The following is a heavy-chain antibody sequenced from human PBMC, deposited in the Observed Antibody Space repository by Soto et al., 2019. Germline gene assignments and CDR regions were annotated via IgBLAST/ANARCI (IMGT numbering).Heavy chain of an antibody. J-gene: IGHJ4*02. Sequence: QVQLQESGPGLVKPSETLSLTCAVSGGSISTYYWSWIRQPPGKGLEWLGYIFYTGSTDYNPSLKGRVNISLDTSKNQFSLKLTSVTAADTAVYYCARLNRGTYDYWGQGALVTVSS. CDR3: ARLNRGTYDY. V-gene: IGHV4-59*01. CDR2: IFYTGST. CDR1: GGSISTYY.